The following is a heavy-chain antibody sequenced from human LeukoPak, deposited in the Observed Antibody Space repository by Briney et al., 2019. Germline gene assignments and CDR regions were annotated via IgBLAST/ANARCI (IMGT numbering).Heavy chain of an antibody. J-gene: IGHJ4*02. CDR3: AREPNSPFDY. V-gene: IGHV3-66*01. CDR1: EFSVGSNY. CDR2: IYSGGST. Sequence: GGSLRLSCAASEFSVGSNYMTWVRQAPGKGLEWVSLIYSGGSTYYADSVKGRFTISRDNSKNTLYPQMNSLRAEDTAVYYCAREPNSPFDYWGQGTLVTVSS.